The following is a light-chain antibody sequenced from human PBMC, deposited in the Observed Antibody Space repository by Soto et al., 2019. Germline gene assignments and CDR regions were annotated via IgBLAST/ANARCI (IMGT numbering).Light chain of an antibody. CDR2: YDN. J-gene: IGLJ3*02. V-gene: IGLV1-36*01. Sequence: QSVLTQPPSVSEAPRQRVSISCSGSSSNLGNNAVNWYQQFPGKAPKLVIYYDNMLPAGVSDRFPGSKSGTSASLAISGLQSEDEADYYCATWDDSLNGLVFGGGTKLTVL. CDR1: SSNLGNNA. CDR3: ATWDDSLNGLV.